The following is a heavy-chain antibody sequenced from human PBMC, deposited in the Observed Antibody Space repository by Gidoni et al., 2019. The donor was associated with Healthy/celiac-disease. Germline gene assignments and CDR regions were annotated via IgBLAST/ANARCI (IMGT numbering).Heavy chain of an antibody. V-gene: IGHV4-4*02. CDR1: GGSISSSNW. CDR2: IYHSGGT. D-gene: IGHD3-10*01. J-gene: IGHJ4*02. CDR3: ARDPTYGSGSSASYYFDY. Sequence: QVQLQELGPGLVKPSGTLSLTCAVSGGSISSSNWWSWVRQPPGKGLEWIGEIYHSGGTNYNPSLKSRVTISVDKSKNQFSLKLSSVTAADTAVYYCARDPTYGSGSSASYYFDYWGQGTLVTVSS.